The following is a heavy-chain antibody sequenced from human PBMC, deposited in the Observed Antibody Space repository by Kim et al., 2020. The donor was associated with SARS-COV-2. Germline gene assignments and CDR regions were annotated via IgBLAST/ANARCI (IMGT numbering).Heavy chain of an antibody. CDR2: TKSDGSEK. Sequence: GGSLRLSCTASGFTFTNYWMTWVRQAPGKGLEWVATTKSDGSEKYYLDSVKGRFTITRDTAKNSLYLQMNNLRAEDTAIYYCARDPESSTFYDFWSGYYAFDHWGQGTLVTVSS. D-gene: IGHD3-3*01. V-gene: IGHV3-7*01. CDR1: GFTFTNYW. CDR3: ARDPESSTFYDFWSGYYAFDH. J-gene: IGHJ4*02.